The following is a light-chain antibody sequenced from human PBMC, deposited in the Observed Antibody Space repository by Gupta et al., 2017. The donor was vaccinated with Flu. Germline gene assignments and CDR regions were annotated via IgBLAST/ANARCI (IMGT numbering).Light chain of an antibody. CDR3: QQRSTWPSPWT. J-gene: IGKJ1*01. CDR1: QSISSN. Sequence: EVVLTQSPATLSLSPGERATLSCRASQSISSNLVWYQQNPAQAPRLLIFDASNRATGVPDRFSGSGSGTDFTLTISSLEPEDFAFYYCQQRSTWPSPWTCGQGTRVEIK. V-gene: IGKV3-11*01. CDR2: DAS.